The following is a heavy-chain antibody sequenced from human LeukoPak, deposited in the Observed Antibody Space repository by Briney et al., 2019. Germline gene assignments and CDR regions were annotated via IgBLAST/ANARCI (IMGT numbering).Heavy chain of an antibody. V-gene: IGHV3-21*01. D-gene: IGHD1-26*01. Sequence: PGGSLRLSCAASGFTFSSYSMNWVRQAPGKGLEWVSSISSSSSYIYYADSVKGRFTISRDNAKNLLYLQMDGLRAEDAALYYCARDKIVGATLLDYWGQGTQVTVSS. CDR3: ARDKIVGATLLDY. CDR1: GFTFSSYS. J-gene: IGHJ4*02. CDR2: ISSSSSYI.